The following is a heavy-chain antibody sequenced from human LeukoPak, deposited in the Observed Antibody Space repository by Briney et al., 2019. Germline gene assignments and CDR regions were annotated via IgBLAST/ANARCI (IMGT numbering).Heavy chain of an antibody. Sequence: GGSLRLSCAASGFTVSSNYMSWVRQAPGKGLEWVSVIYSGGSTYYADSVKGRFIISRDNSKNTLYLQMNSLGAEDTAVYYCARDTTGVAGYWGQGTLVTVSS. CDR3: ARDTTGVAGY. J-gene: IGHJ4*02. D-gene: IGHD1-1*01. V-gene: IGHV3-53*01. CDR2: IYSGGST. CDR1: GFTVSSNY.